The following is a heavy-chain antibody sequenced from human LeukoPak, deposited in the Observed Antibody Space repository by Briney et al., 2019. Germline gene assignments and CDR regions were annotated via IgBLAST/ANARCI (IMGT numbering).Heavy chain of an antibody. J-gene: IGHJ3*02. CDR3: AKDRIAVAGTDAFDI. D-gene: IGHD6-19*01. Sequence: PSGGSLRLSCAASGFTFDDYAMHWVRQAPGKGLEWVSGISWNSGSIGYADSVKGRFTISRDNAKNSLYLQMNSLRAEDTALYYCAKDRIAVAGTDAFDIWGQGTMVTVSS. CDR2: ISWNSGSI. CDR1: GFTFDDYA. V-gene: IGHV3-9*01.